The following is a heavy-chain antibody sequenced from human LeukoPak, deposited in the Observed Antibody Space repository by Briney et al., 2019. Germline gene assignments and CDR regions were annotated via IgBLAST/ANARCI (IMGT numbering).Heavy chain of an antibody. Sequence: GGSLRLSCAASGFTFSSNYMSWVRQAPGKGLEWVAVIYSGGSTYYTDSVKGRFTISRDKSKNMLYLQMNSLRAEDTAVYYCAREGSGSYYFDYWGQGTLVTVSS. V-gene: IGHV3-53*01. CDR1: GFTFSSNY. CDR2: IYSGGST. CDR3: AREGSGSYYFDY. J-gene: IGHJ4*02. D-gene: IGHD1-26*01.